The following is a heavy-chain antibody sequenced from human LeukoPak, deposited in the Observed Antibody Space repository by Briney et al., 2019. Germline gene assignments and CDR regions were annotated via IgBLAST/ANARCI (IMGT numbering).Heavy chain of an antibody. Sequence: KPSETLSLTCTVSGGYISSYYWSWIRQPPGKGLEWIGYIYYSGSTNYNPSLKSRVTISVDTSKNQFSLKLSSVTAADTAVYYCARGGDTTPSRFDPWGQGTLVTVSS. CDR1: GGYISSYY. CDR3: ARGGDTTPSRFDP. CDR2: IYYSGST. D-gene: IGHD2-21*02. V-gene: IGHV4-59*01. J-gene: IGHJ5*02.